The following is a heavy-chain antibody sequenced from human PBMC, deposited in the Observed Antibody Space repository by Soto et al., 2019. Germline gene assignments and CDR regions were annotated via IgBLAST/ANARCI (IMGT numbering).Heavy chain of an antibody. J-gene: IGHJ4*02. CDR2: ISSSSSYI. CDR3: ARVVEATAVDY. CDR1: GFTFSSYS. D-gene: IGHD6-13*01. V-gene: IGHV3-21*01. Sequence: GGSLRLSCAASGFTFSSYSMNWVRQAPGKGLEWVSSISSSSSYIYYADSVKGRFTISRDNAKNSLYLQMNSLRAEDTAVYYCARVVEATAVDYWGQGTLVTVSS.